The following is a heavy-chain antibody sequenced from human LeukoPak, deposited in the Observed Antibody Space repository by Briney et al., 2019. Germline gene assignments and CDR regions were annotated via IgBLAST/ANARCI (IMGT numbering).Heavy chain of an antibody. CDR1: GFTFSDYY. V-gene: IGHV4-34*08. Sequence: GSLRLSCAASGFTFSDYYMTWIRQSPGKGLEWIGNIYYTGNTYYNASLQSRVTISIDTSENQFSLRLNSVTAADTAMYYCVKSGGYGLIDYWGPGTLVTVSS. CDR3: VKSGGYGLIDY. CDR2: IYYTGNT. J-gene: IGHJ4*02. D-gene: IGHD1-26*01.